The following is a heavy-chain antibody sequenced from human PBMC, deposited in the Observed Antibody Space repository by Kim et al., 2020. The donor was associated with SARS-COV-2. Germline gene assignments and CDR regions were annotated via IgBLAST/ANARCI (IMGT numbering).Heavy chain of an antibody. CDR3: AKSGYGSGSRRPINWFDP. Sequence: KGRFTISRDNAKTSLYLQMNSLSAEDTALYYCAKSGYGSGSRRPINWFDPWGQGTLVTVSS. V-gene: IGHV3-9*01. J-gene: IGHJ5*02. D-gene: IGHD3-10*01.